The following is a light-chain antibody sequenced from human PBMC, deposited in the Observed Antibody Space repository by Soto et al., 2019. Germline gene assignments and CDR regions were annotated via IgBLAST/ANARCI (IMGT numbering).Light chain of an antibody. J-gene: IGLJ2*01. CDR2: DVT. V-gene: IGLV2-14*03. CDR3: SSYGGSSSFVL. CDR1: SSDVGGYNY. Sequence: QSALTQPASVSGSPGQSVTISCTGISSDVGGYNYVSWYQQHPVKAPKLMIYDVTNRPSGASNRFSGSKSDSTASLTISRPHAEYQAHYYCSSYGGSSSFVLFGGGTKLT.